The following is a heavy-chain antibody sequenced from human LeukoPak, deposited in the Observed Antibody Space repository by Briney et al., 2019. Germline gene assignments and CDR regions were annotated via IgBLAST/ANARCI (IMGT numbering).Heavy chain of an antibody. CDR1: GFTVSSSY. CDR3: AKGGLQTRNWYFAL. V-gene: IGHV3-30*18. Sequence: QPGGSLRLSCAASGFTVSSSYMSWVRQAPGKGLEWVAVISYDGTNKYYADSVKGRFTISRDNSKNTLYLEMNSLRTEDTAVYYCAKGGLQTRNWYFALWGRGTLVTVSS. D-gene: IGHD5-18*01. J-gene: IGHJ2*01. CDR2: ISYDGTNK.